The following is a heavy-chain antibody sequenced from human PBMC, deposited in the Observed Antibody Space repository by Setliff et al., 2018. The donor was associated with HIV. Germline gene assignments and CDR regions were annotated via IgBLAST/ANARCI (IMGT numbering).Heavy chain of an antibody. CDR3: AALGYSSTWNY. J-gene: IGHJ4*02. Sequence: GGSLRLSCVASGFNFNDYSMHWVRQTPGKTLEWVSLISWDSGRTDYAVSVRGRFTISRDNSKSSLFLQMDSLRAEDTAFYYCAALGYSSTWNYWGQGTLVTVSS. V-gene: IGHV3-43D*03. CDR2: ISWDSGRT. CDR1: GFNFNDYS. D-gene: IGHD6-13*01.